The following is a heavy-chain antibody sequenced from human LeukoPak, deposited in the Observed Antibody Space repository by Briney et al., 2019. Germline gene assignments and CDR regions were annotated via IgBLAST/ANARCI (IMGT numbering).Heavy chain of an antibody. CDR3: ARGHDSLLWFGELLFDY. D-gene: IGHD3-10*01. V-gene: IGHV4-34*01. Sequence: SETLSLTCAVYGGSFSGYYWSWIRQPPGKGLEWIGEINHSGSTNYNPSLKSRVTISVDTSKNQFSLKLCSVTAADTAVYYCARGHDSLLWFGELLFDYWGQGTLVTVSS. CDR2: INHSGST. CDR1: GGSFSGYY. J-gene: IGHJ4*02.